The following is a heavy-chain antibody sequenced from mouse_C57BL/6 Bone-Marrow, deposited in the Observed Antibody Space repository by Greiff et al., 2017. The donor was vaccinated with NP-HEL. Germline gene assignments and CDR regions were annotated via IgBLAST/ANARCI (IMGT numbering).Heavy chain of an antibody. D-gene: IGHD2-3*01. J-gene: IGHJ3*01. CDR3: ARSYDGYLFAY. Sequence: VQLQQSGAELVRPGTSVKMSCKASGYTFTNYWIGWVKQRPGHGLEWIGVIYPGGGYTNYNEKFKGKATLTADKSSSTAYMQISILTSEDSAIYYFARSYDGYLFAYWGQGTLVTVSA. CDR2: IYPGGGYT. V-gene: IGHV1-63*01. CDR1: GYTFTNYW.